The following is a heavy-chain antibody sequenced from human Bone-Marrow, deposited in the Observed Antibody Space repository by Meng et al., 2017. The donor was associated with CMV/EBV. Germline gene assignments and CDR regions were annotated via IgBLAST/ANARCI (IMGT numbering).Heavy chain of an antibody. CDR2: ISAYNGNT. CDR1: GYTFTSYG. Sequence: ASVKVSCKASGYTFTSYGISWVRQAPGQGLEWMGWISAYNGNTNYAQKLQGRVTMTTDTSTSTAYMELRSLRSDDTAVYYCARGALYDFWSGYYNHNWFDPWGHGTLVTVSS. CDR3: ARGALYDFWSGYYNHNWFDP. D-gene: IGHD3-3*01. V-gene: IGHV1-18*01. J-gene: IGHJ5*02.